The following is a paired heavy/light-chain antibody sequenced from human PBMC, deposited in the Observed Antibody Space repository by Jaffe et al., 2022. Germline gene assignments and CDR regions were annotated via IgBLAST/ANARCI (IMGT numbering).Light chain of an antibody. V-gene: IGLV2-8*01. Sequence: QSALTQPPSASGSPGQSVTISCTGTSSDVGGYNYVSWYQQHPGKAPKLMIYEVSKRPSGVPDRFSGSKSGNTASLTVSGLQAEDEADYYCSSYAGSNNVFGTGTKVTVL. CDR3: SSYAGSNNV. CDR2: EVS. CDR1: SSDVGGYNY. J-gene: IGLJ1*01.
Heavy chain of an antibody. V-gene: IGHV4-34*01. CDR1: GGSFSGYY. CDR3: SLFIPNYYDSSGEVDDAFDI. D-gene: IGHD3-22*01. CDR2: INHSGST. Sequence: QVQLQQWGAGLLKPSETLSLTCAVYGGSFSGYYWSWIRQPPGKGLEWIGEINHSGSTNYNPSLKSRVTISVDTSKNQFSLKLSSVTAADTAVYYCSLFIPNYYDSSGEVDDAFDIWGQGTMVTVSS. J-gene: IGHJ3*02.